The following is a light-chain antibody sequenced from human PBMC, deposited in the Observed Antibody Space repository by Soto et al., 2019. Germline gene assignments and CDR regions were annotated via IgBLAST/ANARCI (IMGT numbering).Light chain of an antibody. CDR1: PGISSA. CDR3: QQFNSYPLT. V-gene: IGKV1-13*02. Sequence: AIQLTQSPSSLSASVGDRVTITCRASPGISSALAWYQQKPGKAPKLLIYDASSLESGVPSRFSGSGSGTDFTLTISSLHPEDFATYYCQQFNSYPLTFGGGTKVEIK. J-gene: IGKJ4*01. CDR2: DAS.